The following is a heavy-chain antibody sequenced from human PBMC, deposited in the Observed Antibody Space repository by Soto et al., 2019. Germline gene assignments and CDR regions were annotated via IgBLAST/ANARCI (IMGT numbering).Heavy chain of an antibody. D-gene: IGHD2-2*01. Sequence: NPSETLSLTCAVYGGSFSGYYWSWIRQPPGKGLEWIGEINHSGSTNYNPSLKSRVTISVDTSKNQFSLELSSVTAADTAVYSCARHPGYCSGSSCYGYYTMDVWGQGTMVTVSS. CDR3: ARHPGYCSGSSCYGYYTMDV. J-gene: IGHJ6*02. V-gene: IGHV4-34*01. CDR1: GGSFSGYY. CDR2: INHSGST.